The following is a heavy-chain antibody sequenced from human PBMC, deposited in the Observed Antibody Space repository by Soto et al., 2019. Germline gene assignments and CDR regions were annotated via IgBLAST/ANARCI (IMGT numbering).Heavy chain of an antibody. Sequence: GGSLRLSCAASGFTFSSYGMHWVRQAPGKGLEWVALIWFDGGDKYYADSVKGRFTISRDNSKNTLYLQMNSLRADDTAVYYCAXLYCSSTSCHSVGAFDIWGQGTMVTVSS. CDR3: AXLYCSSTSCHSVGAFDI. J-gene: IGHJ3*02. D-gene: IGHD2-2*01. CDR2: IWFDGGDK. CDR1: GFTFSSYG. V-gene: IGHV3-33*01.